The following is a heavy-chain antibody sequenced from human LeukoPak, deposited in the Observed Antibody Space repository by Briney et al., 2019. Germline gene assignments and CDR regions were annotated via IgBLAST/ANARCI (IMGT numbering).Heavy chain of an antibody. CDR1: GFTFDDYA. CDR3: ASTQTFDY. Sequence: GGSLRLSCAASGFTFDDYAMHWVRQAPGKGLEWVSGISWNSGSIGYADSVKGRFTISRDNAKNSLYLQMNSLRAEDTAVYYCASTQTFDYWGQGTLVTVSS. CDR2: ISWNSGSI. V-gene: IGHV3-9*01. J-gene: IGHJ4*02.